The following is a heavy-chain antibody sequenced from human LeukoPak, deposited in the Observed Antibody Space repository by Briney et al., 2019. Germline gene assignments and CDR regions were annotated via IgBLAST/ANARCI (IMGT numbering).Heavy chain of an antibody. V-gene: IGHV3-30-3*01. Sequence: PGGSLRLSCAASGFTFSNYDMHWVRQAPGKGLEWVAVISYDGSNKYYADSVKGRFTISRDNSKNTVFLQMNSLRAEDTAVYYCARDRSRGSSPYFDYWGQGTLVTVSS. CDR1: GFTFSNYD. J-gene: IGHJ4*02. CDR2: ISYDGSNK. D-gene: IGHD1-26*01. CDR3: ARDRSRGSSPYFDY.